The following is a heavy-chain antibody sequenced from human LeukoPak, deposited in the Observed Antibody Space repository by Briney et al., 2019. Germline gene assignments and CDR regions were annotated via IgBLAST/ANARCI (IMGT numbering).Heavy chain of an antibody. V-gene: IGHV4-34*01. CDR1: GGSFSGYY. CDR2: INHSGST. J-gene: IGHJ4*02. D-gene: IGHD3-22*01. Sequence: SETLSLTCAVYGGSFSGYYWSWIRQPPGKGLEWIGEINHSGSTNYSPSLKSRVTISVDTSKNQFSLKLSSVTAADTAVYYCARVNYYDSSGYTYYFDYWGQGTLVTVSS. CDR3: ARVNYYDSSGYTYYFDY.